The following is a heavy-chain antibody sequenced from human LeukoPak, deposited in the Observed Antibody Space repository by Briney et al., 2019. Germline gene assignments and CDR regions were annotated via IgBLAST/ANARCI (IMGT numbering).Heavy chain of an antibody. CDR1: GGSISRSSHY. Sequence: PSETLSLTCTVSGGSISRSSHYWGWIRQPPGKGLEWIGEINHSGSTNYNPSLKSRVTISVDTSKNQFSLKLSSVTAADTAVYYCARRNERRAPGAFDIWGQGTMVTVSS. V-gene: IGHV4-39*07. CDR2: INHSGST. J-gene: IGHJ3*02. CDR3: ARRNERRAPGAFDI. D-gene: IGHD1-1*01.